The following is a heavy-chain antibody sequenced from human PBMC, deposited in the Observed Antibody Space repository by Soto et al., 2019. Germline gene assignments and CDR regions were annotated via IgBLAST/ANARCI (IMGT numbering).Heavy chain of an antibody. D-gene: IGHD2-2*01. J-gene: IGHJ4*02. CDR1: GFTFSSYA. V-gene: IGHV3-23*01. Sequence: EVQLLESGGGLVQPGGSLRLSCAASGFTFSSYAMSWVRQAPGKGLEWVSAISGSGGSTYYADSVKGRFTISRDNSKNTLYLQMNSLRAEDTAVYYCATIVVVPAASEAWGFDYWGQGTLVTVSS. CDR3: ATIVVVPAASEAWGFDY. CDR2: ISGSGGST.